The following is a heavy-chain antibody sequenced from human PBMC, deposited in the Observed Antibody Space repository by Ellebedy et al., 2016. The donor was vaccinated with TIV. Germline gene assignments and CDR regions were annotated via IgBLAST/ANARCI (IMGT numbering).Heavy chain of an antibody. CDR2: MSKSGNS. D-gene: IGHD3-22*01. V-gene: IGHV4-39*07. CDR3: AMKTTYLYESSGYYYFDL. CDR1: GGSITTSRSY. Sequence: SETLSLXXKISGGSITTSRSYWGWIRQPPGKGLEWIASMSKSGNSNYNPALKSRVTIPVDTSNNQFSLKLNSVTAADTAVNYCAMKTTYLYESSGYYYFDLWGQGALVTVSS. J-gene: IGHJ4*02.